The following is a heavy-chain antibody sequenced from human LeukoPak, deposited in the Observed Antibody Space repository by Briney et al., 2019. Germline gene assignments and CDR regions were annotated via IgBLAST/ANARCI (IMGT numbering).Heavy chain of an antibody. D-gene: IGHD3-9*01. V-gene: IGHV4-30-4*08. CDR1: GGSINSSDYF. Sequence: PSETLSLTCTVSGGSINSSDYFGGWIRQTPGKGLEWIGAVYYSGSTNYNPSLKSRVTISVDTSKNQFSLKLSSVTAADTAVYYCARPLRYFVSDAFDIWGQGTMVTVSS. CDR2: VYYSGST. J-gene: IGHJ3*02. CDR3: ARPLRYFVSDAFDI.